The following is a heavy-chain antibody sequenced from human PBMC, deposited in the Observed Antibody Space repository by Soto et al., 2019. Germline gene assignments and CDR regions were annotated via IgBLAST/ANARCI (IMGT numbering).Heavy chain of an antibody. CDR3: ARDPGSTGTLDAFDI. Sequence: QVQLVESGGGVVQPGRSLRLSCAASGFTFSSYGMHWVRQAPGKGLEWVAVIWYDGSNKYHADSVKGRFTISRDNSKNTLYLQMNSLRAEDTAVYYCARDPGSTGTLDAFDIWGQGTMVTVSS. V-gene: IGHV3-33*01. CDR1: GFTFSSYG. D-gene: IGHD1-1*01. CDR2: IWYDGSNK. J-gene: IGHJ3*02.